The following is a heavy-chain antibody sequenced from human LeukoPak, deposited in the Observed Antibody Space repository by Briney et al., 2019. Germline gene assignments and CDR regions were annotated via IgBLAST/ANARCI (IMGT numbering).Heavy chain of an antibody. V-gene: IGHV4-39*01. CDR2: IYYSGST. J-gene: IGHJ4*02. CDR1: GGSISSSSYY. CDR3: ASKGATYSSSWYYFDY. Sequence: PSETLSLTCTVSGGSISSSSYYWGWIRQPPGKGLEWIGSIYYSGSTYYNPPLKSRVTISVDTSKNQFSLKLSSVTAADTAVYYCASKGATYSSSWYYFDYWGQGTLVTVSS. D-gene: IGHD6-13*01.